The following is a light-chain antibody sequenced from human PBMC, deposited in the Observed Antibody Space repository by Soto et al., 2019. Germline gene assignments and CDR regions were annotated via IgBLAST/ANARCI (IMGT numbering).Light chain of an antibody. CDR3: AARDGSQNLNV. CDR1: SSSIGSNS. CDR2: TNN. V-gene: IGLV1-44*01. Sequence: QSVLTQPPSASGTPGQRVTISCSGSSSSIGSNSVNWYQQLPRTAPKVLIYTNNQRPSGVPDRFSGSKSGTSASLAISGLQSEDEADYFCAARDGSQNLNVFGTGTKLTVL. J-gene: IGLJ1*01.